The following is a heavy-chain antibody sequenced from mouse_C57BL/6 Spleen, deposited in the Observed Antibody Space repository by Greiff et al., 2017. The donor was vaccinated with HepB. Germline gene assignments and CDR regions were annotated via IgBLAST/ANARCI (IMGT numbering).Heavy chain of an antibody. V-gene: IGHV1-52*01. D-gene: IGHD2-10*01. CDR3: ARGSYLSYFDY. CDR1: GYTFTSYW. Sequence: QVQLQQPGAELVRPGSSVKLSCKASGYTFTSYWMHWVKQRPIHGLEWIGNIDPSDSETHYNQKFKDKAKLTVDKSSSTAYMQLSSLTSEDSAVYYCARGSYLSYFDYWGQGTTLTVSS. CDR2: IDPSDSET. J-gene: IGHJ2*01.